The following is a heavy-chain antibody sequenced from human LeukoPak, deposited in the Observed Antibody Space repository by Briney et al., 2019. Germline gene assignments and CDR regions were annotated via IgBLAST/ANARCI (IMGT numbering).Heavy chain of an antibody. Sequence: PSETLSFTCAVSGGSISSGGYSWSWIRQPPGKGLEWIGYIYHSGSTYYNPSLKSRVTISVDRSKNQFSLKLSSVTAADTAVYYCARLGAPGTYYYDSSGYYQFDYWGQGTLVTVSS. J-gene: IGHJ4*02. CDR1: GGSISSGGYS. D-gene: IGHD3-22*01. CDR3: ARLGAPGTYYYDSSGYYQFDY. CDR2: IYHSGST. V-gene: IGHV4-30-2*01.